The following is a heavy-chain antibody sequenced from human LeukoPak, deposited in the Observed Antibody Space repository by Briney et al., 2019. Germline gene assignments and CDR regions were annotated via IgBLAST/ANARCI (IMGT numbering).Heavy chain of an antibody. CDR3: ARDVTRWLQENPFDY. CDR1: GFTFGSYS. Sequence: GGSLRLSCAASGFTFGSYSMNWVRQAPGKGLEWVSFISSLSGTREYADSAKGRFTISRDNAKNSLYLQMNSLRAEDTAVHYCARDVTRWLQENPFDYWGQGTLVTVSS. D-gene: IGHD5-24*01. J-gene: IGHJ4*02. CDR2: ISSLSGTR. V-gene: IGHV3-48*01.